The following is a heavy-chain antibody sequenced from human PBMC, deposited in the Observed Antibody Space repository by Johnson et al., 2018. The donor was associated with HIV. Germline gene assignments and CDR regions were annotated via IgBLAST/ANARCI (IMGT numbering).Heavy chain of an antibody. CDR3: ARGWDAFDI. D-gene: IGHD5-24*01. CDR2: MSSSGSTI. J-gene: IGHJ3*02. CDR1: GFSFSDFY. Sequence: QVQLVESGGGLVQPGGSLRLSCAASGFSFSDFYMSWIRQAPGKGLEWISYMSSSGSTIYHAESVKGRFTISRDNAKNSLYMQMNSLRVEDTAVYYCARGWDAFDIWGQGTMVTVSS. V-gene: IGHV3-11*01.